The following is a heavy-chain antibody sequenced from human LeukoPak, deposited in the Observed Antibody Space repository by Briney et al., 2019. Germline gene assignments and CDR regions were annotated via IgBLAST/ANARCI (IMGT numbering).Heavy chain of an antibody. V-gene: IGHV4-4*07. Sequence: PSETLSLTCTVSGGSISSYYWSWIRQPAGKGLEWIGRIYTSGSTNYNPSLKSRVTMSVDTSKNQFSLKLSSVTAADTAVYYCARGLAGYPPDYFDYWGQGTLVTVSS. D-gene: IGHD3-9*01. CDR3: ARGLAGYPPDYFDY. J-gene: IGHJ4*02. CDR2: IYTSGST. CDR1: GGSISSYY.